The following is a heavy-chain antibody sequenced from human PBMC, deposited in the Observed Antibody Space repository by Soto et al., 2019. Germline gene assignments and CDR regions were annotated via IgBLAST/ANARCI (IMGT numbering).Heavy chain of an antibody. D-gene: IGHD3-16*02. CDR3: AKRLSYYFDS. CDR2: VTGDGVTT. J-gene: IGHJ4*01. Sequence: EVQLLESGGALLQPGGSLRLSCAASGLTFSNYAMSWVRQAPGKGLEWVSTVTGDGVTTSYADSVKGRVTISRDNSKNTLYLQMSGLRAGDTAVYYCAKRLSYYFDSWGHGTLVTVSS. CDR1: GLTFSNYA. V-gene: IGHV3-23*01.